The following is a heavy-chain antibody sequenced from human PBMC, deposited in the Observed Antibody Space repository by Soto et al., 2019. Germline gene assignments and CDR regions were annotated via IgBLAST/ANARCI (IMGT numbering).Heavy chain of an antibody. D-gene: IGHD6-19*01. V-gene: IGHV4-59*01. J-gene: IGHJ4*02. CDR1: GGSISSYY. CDR2: IYYSEST. CDR3: ARLEYSSGWYRFGY. Sequence: QVQLQESGPGLVKPSETLSLTCTVSGGSISSYYWSWIRQPPGKGLEWIGYIYYSESTNYNPSLKSRVTISVDTSKNQFSLKLSSVTAADTAVYYCARLEYSSGWYRFGYWGQGTLVTVSS.